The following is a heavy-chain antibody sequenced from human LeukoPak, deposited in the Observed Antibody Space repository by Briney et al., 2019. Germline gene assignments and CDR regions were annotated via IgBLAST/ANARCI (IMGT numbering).Heavy chain of an antibody. CDR3: ATALPFGELLVSGAFDI. J-gene: IGHJ3*02. Sequence: SGTLSLTCAVSGGSISSSNWWSWVRPPPGKGLEWIGEIYHSGSTNYNPSLKSRVTISVDKSKNQFSLKLSSVTAADTAVYYCATALPFGELLVSGAFDIWGQGTMVTVSS. V-gene: IGHV4-4*02. D-gene: IGHD3-10*01. CDR1: GGSISSSNW. CDR2: IYHSGST.